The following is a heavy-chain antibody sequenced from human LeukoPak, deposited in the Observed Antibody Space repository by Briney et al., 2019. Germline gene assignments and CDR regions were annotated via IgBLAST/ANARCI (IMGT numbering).Heavy chain of an antibody. Sequence: GGSLRLSCAASGFTVSSNYMSWVRQAPGKGLEWVSVIYSGGSTYYADSVKGRFTISRDNSKNTLYLQMNSLRAEDTAVYYCARDLAPINYDFWSGYYRNAFDIWGQGTMVTASS. D-gene: IGHD3-3*01. CDR2: IYSGGST. J-gene: IGHJ3*02. V-gene: IGHV3-66*02. CDR3: ARDLAPINYDFWSGYYRNAFDI. CDR1: GFTVSSNY.